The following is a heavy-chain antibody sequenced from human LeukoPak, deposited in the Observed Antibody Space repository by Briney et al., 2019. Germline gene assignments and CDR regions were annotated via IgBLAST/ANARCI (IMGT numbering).Heavy chain of an antibody. CDR1: GFTFSDYY. CDR2: ISRTGSHT. D-gene: IGHD6-13*01. J-gene: IGHJ4*02. Sequence: GGSLRLSCAASGFTFSDYYMSWIRQAPGKGLEWLSYISRTGSHTPYTDSVKGRFTVSRDNAKNSLSLELSSLRVDDTAIYYCARVGSTAEAGTPDYWGQETLVTVSS. V-gene: IGHV3-11*06. CDR3: ARVGSTAEAGTPDY.